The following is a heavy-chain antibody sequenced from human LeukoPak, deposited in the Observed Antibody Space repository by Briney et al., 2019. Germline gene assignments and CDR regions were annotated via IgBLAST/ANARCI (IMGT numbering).Heavy chain of an antibody. D-gene: IGHD6-25*01. Sequence: PGGSLRPSCEASGFTFSRHWMSWVRQAPGKGLEWVANINQDGSEKYYVDSVKGRFTISRDNAKNSLYLQMNSLRAEDTAVYYCARDHEKYSSVAFDIWGQGTMVTVSS. CDR2: INQDGSEK. CDR1: GFTFSRHW. J-gene: IGHJ3*02. CDR3: ARDHEKYSSVAFDI. V-gene: IGHV3-7*01.